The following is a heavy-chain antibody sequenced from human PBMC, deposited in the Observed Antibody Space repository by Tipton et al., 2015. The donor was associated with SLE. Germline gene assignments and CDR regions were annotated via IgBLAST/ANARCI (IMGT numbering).Heavy chain of an antibody. CDR3: ASGAVVSPFDY. CDR1: GGSISSYY. D-gene: IGHD4-23*01. CDR2: IYYSGST. Sequence: LRLSCTVSGGSISSYYWSWIRQPPGKGLEWIGYIYYSGSTNYNPSLKSRVTISVDTSKNQFSLKLSSVTAADTAVYYCASGAVVSPFDYWGQGTLVTVSS. J-gene: IGHJ4*02. V-gene: IGHV4-59*08.